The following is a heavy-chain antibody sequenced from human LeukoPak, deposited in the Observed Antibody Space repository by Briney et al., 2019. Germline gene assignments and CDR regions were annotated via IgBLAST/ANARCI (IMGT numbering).Heavy chain of an antibody. Sequence: GGSLRLSCAASGFTFSSYAMSWVRQAPGKRPEWVANMNIDGSEKYYADSVKGRFSISRDNARNSVYLQMASLRVEDTAVYYCARDPVEWELLLDYWGQGTLVTVSS. J-gene: IGHJ4*02. CDR1: GFTFSSYA. CDR3: ARDPVEWELLLDY. D-gene: IGHD1-26*01. CDR2: MNIDGSEK. V-gene: IGHV3-7*01.